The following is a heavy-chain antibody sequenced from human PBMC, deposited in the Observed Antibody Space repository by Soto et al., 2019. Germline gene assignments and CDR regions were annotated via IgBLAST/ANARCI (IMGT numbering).Heavy chain of an antibody. CDR1: GFTFSSYA. CDR3: AKDIGWPYDSFDI. Sequence: EVQLLESGGGLVQPGGSLRLSCAASGFTFSSYAMSWVRQAPGKGLEWVSAISGSGASTYYADSVKDRFTISRDKSKNTLYLQMISLRAEDTAVYYCAKDIGWPYDSFDIWGKGTMVTVSS. D-gene: IGHD6-19*01. J-gene: IGHJ3*02. V-gene: IGHV3-23*01. CDR2: ISGSGAST.